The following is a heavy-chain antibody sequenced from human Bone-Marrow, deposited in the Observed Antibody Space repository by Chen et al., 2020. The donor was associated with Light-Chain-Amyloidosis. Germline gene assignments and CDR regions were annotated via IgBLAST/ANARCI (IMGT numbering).Heavy chain of an antibody. Sequence: EVQLEQSGPEVKKPGESLKISCKGSGYTFPNYWIGWVRQMPGKGLEWMGVIYPDDSDARDSPSFEGQVTISADKSITTAYLQWRSPKASDTAMYYCARRSDGYNFDYWGQGTLVTVSS. D-gene: IGHD2-21*01. CDR2: IYPDDSDA. J-gene: IGHJ4*02. V-gene: IGHV5-51*01. CDR1: GYTFPNYW. CDR3: ARRSDGYNFDY.